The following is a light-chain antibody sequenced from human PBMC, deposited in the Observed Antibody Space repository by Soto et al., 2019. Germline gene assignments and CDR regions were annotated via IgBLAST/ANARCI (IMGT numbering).Light chain of an antibody. Sequence: QSALTQPASVSGSPGQSITISCTGTSSDVGGYNYVSWYQQHPVKAPKLMIYEVSNRPSGVSNRFSGSKSGNTASLTISGLQAEDEADYYCSSYTTSSTLVFGPGTKVTVL. J-gene: IGLJ1*01. CDR2: EVS. CDR3: SSYTTSSTLV. V-gene: IGLV2-14*01. CDR1: SSDVGGYNY.